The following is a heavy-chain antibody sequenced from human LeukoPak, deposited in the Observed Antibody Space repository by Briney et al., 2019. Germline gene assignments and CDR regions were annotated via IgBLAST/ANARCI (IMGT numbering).Heavy chain of an antibody. D-gene: IGHD3-3*01. CDR1: GDSISSYY. CDR2: IYNSGST. J-gene: IGHJ5*02. V-gene: IGHV4-59*01. Sequence: SETLSLTCTVSGDSISSYYWSWIRQPPGKGLEWIGYIYNSGSTKYNPSLKSRVTISIDTSKNQFSLKVNSVTAADTAVYYCARGGTSALEWFGPWGQGTLVTV. CDR3: ARGGTSALEWFGP.